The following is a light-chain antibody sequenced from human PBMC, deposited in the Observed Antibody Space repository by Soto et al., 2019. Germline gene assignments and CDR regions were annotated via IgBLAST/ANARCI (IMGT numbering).Light chain of an antibody. J-gene: IGKJ5*01. V-gene: IGKV1-9*01. CDR3: QQLFDSPIT. CDR1: QVISTS. CDR2: AAS. Sequence: DIQLTQSPSFLSPSIGESVTITCRASQVISTSLAWYQVKPGKAPKLLSDAASTLESGVRSRFSATVSGTEFSITISSMVPEDFATYDGQQLFDSPITSGQATRLVI.